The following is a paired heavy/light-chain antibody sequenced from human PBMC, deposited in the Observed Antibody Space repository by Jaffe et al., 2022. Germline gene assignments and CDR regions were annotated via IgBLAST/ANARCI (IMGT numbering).Light chain of an antibody. V-gene: IGLV2-14*01. CDR1: SSDVGGYNY. Sequence: QSALTQPASVSGSPGQSITISCTGTSSDVGGYNYVSWYQQHPGKAPKLMIYEVSNRPSGVSNRFSGSKSGNTASLTISGLQAEDEADYYCSSYTSSSTFYVFGTGTKVTVL. CDR2: EVS. J-gene: IGLJ1*01. CDR3: SSYTSSSTFYV.
Heavy chain of an antibody. CDR2: IYHSGST. J-gene: IGHJ4*02. V-gene: IGHV4-38-2*01. Sequence: QVQLQESGPGLVKPSETLSLTCAVSGYSISSGYYWGWIRQPPGKGLEWIGSIYHSGSTYYNPSLKSRVTISVDTSKNQFSLKLSSVTAADTAVYSCARGPDYYGSGSYYNPRSYFDYWGQGTLVTVSS. CDR1: GYSISSGYY. CDR3: ARGPDYYGSGSYYNPRSYFDY. D-gene: IGHD3-10*01.